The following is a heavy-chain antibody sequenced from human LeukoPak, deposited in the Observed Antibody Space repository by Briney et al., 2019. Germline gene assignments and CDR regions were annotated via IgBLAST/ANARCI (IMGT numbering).Heavy chain of an antibody. CDR2: ISGSGGST. CDR1: GFTFSSYA. D-gene: IGHD6-13*01. Sequence: GGSLRLSCAASGFTFSSYAMSWVRQAPGKGLEWVSAISGSGGSTYYADSVKGRFTISRDNSKNTLYLQMNSLRAEDTAVYYCAKMYSSSWYYYYGIDVWGQGTTVTVSS. V-gene: IGHV3-23*01. J-gene: IGHJ6*02. CDR3: AKMYSSSWYYYYGIDV.